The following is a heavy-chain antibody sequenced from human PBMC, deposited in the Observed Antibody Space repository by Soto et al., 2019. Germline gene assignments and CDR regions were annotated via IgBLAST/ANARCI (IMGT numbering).Heavy chain of an antibody. CDR1: GFIFSNAW. CDR3: TTDRFSVSPD. V-gene: IGHV3-15*01. D-gene: IGHD3-3*01. Sequence: GGSLRLSCAASGFIFSNAWMNWVRQAPGKGLEWVGRIKSKTDGGTTDYAAPVKGRFTISRDDSKTTPYLQMNSLKSEDTAVYYCTTDRFSVSPDWGLGTLVTVSS. CDR2: IKSKTDGGTT. J-gene: IGHJ4*02.